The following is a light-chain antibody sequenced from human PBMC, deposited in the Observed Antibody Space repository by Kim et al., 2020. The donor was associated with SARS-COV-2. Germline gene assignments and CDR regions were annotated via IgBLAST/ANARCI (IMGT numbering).Light chain of an antibody. CDR3: QQYDSSPLT. CDR2: GAS. CDR1: QAVSNTY. V-gene: IGKV3-20*01. J-gene: IGKJ4*01. Sequence: LSPGERATLSCRASQAVSNTYLAWYQQRLGQAPRLLIYGASTRAAGIPDKFSASGSGTDFTLTISGLEPEDVAVYYCQQYDSSPLTFGGGTKLEI.